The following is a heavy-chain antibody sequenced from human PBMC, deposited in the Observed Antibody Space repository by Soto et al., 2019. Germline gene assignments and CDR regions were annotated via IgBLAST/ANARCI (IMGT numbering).Heavy chain of an antibody. J-gene: IGHJ4*02. Sequence: SETLSLTCTVSNGSITIYYWNWIRQPPGKGLEWIGYIYSSGYTNYNASLKTRVTMSVDTSKNQFSLKLSSVRAADTAVYYCARGSSNDRSFGFDCWGQGGLFTVSS. V-gene: IGHV4-59*01. CDR3: ARGSSNDRSFGFDC. CDR1: NGSITIYY. D-gene: IGHD3-22*01. CDR2: IYSSGYT.